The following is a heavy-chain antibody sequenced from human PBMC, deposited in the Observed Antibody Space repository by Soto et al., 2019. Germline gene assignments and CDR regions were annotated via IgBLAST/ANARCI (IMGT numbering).Heavy chain of an antibody. Sequence: EVQLVESGGGLVQPGGSLRLSCAASGFTFSSYEMNWVRQAPGKGLEWVSYISSSGSTIYYADSVKGRFIISRDNAKNSLYLQMNSLRAEDTAVYYCARDEYYSSQFFDYWGQGTLVTVSS. V-gene: IGHV3-48*03. J-gene: IGHJ4*02. CDR3: ARDEYYSSQFFDY. D-gene: IGHD6-13*01. CDR2: ISSSGSTI. CDR1: GFTFSSYE.